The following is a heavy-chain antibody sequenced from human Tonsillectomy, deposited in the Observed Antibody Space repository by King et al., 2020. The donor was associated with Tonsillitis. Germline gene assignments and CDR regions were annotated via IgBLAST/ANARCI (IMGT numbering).Heavy chain of an antibody. CDR1: EFIFSTYT. CDR3: ARVKNYYYDSSGYPLDTFDI. J-gene: IGHJ3*02. Sequence: VQLVESGGGLVKPGGSLRLSCAASEFIFSTYTMNWVRQAPGKGLEWVSSIGSSGGYIYYADSVKGRFTITRDNAENSLYLQMNSLRAEDTAVYYCARVKNYYYDSSGYPLDTFDIWGQGTMVTVSS. CDR2: IGSSGGYI. V-gene: IGHV3-21*01. D-gene: IGHD3-22*01.